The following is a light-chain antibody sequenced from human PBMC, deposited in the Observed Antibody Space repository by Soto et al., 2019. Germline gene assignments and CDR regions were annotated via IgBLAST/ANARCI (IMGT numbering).Light chain of an antibody. J-gene: IGKJ2*01. CDR1: QSINNW. V-gene: IGKV1-5*03. CDR2: EAS. Sequence: DIQMTQSPSTLSASVGDRVTITCRASQSINNWLAWYQQKPGKAPKLLIYEASSLLSGVPSRFSGGGSGTEFTLTISSLQPDDFADYYCQQYDSDSSTFGQGTKLDI. CDR3: QQYDSDSST.